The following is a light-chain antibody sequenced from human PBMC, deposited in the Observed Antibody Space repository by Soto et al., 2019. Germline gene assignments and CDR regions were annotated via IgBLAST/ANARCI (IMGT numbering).Light chain of an antibody. J-gene: IGLJ2*01. CDR2: DVS. V-gene: IGLV2-14*03. CDR3: SSYTSTSTVV. Sequence: QSALTQPASVSGSPGQSITISCTGTSSDVGGYNYVSWYQHHPGKAPKLMIYDVSNRPPGVSNRFSGSKSDNTASLTISGLQAEDEADYYGSSYTSTSTVVFGGGTKLTVL. CDR1: SSDVGGYNY.